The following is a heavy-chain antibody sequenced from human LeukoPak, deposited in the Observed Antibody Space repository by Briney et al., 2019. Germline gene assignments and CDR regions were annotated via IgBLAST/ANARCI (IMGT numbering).Heavy chain of an antibody. CDR2: IHYGGSS. CDR1: GGSINSRDYY. J-gene: IGHJ5*02. Sequence: SETLSLTCTVSGGSINSRDYYWGWIRQPSGKGLEWIGSIHYGGSSYYNPSLKSRVTISVDTSMNQFSLKLTFVTTADTAVHYCARVLAYCSGGSCTRGYNWFDPWGQGTLVTVTS. V-gene: IGHV4-39*01. CDR3: ARVLAYCSGGSCTRGYNWFDP. D-gene: IGHD2-15*01.